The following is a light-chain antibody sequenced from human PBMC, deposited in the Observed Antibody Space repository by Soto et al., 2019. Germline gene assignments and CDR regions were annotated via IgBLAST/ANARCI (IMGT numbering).Light chain of an antibody. J-gene: IGKJ5*01. CDR3: QQTYTTRAIT. Sequence: DIQLTQSPSSRSGSVGDRDTITCRASESISRHLKWYQQKPGKAPKLLIYAASSLQNGVPPRCSAGGSGIDFTLTSRNLQPENFATFYCQQTYTTRAITFGQGTRLDIK. V-gene: IGKV1-39*01. CDR1: ESISRH. CDR2: AAS.